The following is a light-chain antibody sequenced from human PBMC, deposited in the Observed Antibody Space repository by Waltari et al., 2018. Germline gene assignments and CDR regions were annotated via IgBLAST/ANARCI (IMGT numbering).Light chain of an antibody. Sequence: QSALTQPPSASGSPGQSVTISCTGTSSDVGGYNYVSWYQKHPGKAPKLMIYEVSKRPSGVPDRFSGSKSGNTASLTVSGLQAEDEADYYCSSYAGSNPLFGGGTKLTVL. CDR3: SSYAGSNPL. CDR1: SSDVGGYNY. CDR2: EVS. V-gene: IGLV2-8*01. J-gene: IGLJ3*02.